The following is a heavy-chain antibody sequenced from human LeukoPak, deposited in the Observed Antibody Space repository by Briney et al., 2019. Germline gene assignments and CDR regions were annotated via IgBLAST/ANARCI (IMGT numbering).Heavy chain of an antibody. J-gene: IGHJ3*02. V-gene: IGHV3-21*01. CDR3: ARDPFYYDSSGYYYGDAFDI. Sequence: GRSLRLSCVASGFTFSSFGMHWVRQAPGKGLEWVSSISSSSSYIYYADSVKGRFTISRDNAKNTLYLQMNSLRAEDTAVYYCARDPFYYDSSGYYYGDAFDIWGQGTMVTVSS. D-gene: IGHD3-22*01. CDR1: GFTFSSFG. CDR2: ISSSSSYI.